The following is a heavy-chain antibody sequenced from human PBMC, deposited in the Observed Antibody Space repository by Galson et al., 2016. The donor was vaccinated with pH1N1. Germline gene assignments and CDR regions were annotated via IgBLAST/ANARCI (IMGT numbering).Heavy chain of an antibody. J-gene: IGHJ6*02. CDR3: ARGGFYYDSSGPSYGMDV. V-gene: IGHV6-1*01. CDR1: GDSVSSNSAA. Sequence: CAISGDSVSSNSAAWNWTRQSPSRGLEWLGRTYYRSKWYNDYAVSVKSRITINPDTSKNQFSLQLNSVTPEDTAVYYCARGGFYYDSSGPSYGMDVWGQGTTVTVSS. CDR2: TYYRSKWYN. D-gene: IGHD3-22*01.